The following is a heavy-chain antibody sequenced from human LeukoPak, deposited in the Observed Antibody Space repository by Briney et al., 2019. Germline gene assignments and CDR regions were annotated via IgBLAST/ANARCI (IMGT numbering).Heavy chain of an antibody. CDR2: ISYIGST. J-gene: IGHJ3*02. CDR1: SDSFSSHY. CDR3: ARDLVTVTKGFDI. Sequence: PSETLSLTCAVSSDSFSSHYWTWIRQPPGKGLEWIGYISYIGSTNYNPSLKSRVTTSIDRSKNQFSLKLSSVTAADTAVYYCARDLVTVTKGFDIWGQGTMVSVSS. D-gene: IGHD4-17*01. V-gene: IGHV4-59*11.